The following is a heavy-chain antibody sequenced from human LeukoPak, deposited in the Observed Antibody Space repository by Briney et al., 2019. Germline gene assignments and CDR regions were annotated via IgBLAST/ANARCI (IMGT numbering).Heavy chain of an antibody. Sequence: GGSLRLSCAASGFTFSRDWMHWVRQVPGKGLVWVSRIDSDDGSTSYADSVRGRFTISRDNAKKTLYLQMNSLRAEDTAVYYCARRPPTNWGLDYWGQGTLVTVSS. CDR2: IDSDDGST. CDR3: ARRPPTNWGLDY. V-gene: IGHV3-74*01. D-gene: IGHD7-27*01. CDR1: GFTFSRDW. J-gene: IGHJ4*02.